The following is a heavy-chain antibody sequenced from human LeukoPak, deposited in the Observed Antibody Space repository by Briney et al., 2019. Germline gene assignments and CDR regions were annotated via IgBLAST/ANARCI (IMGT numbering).Heavy chain of an antibody. J-gene: IGHJ3*02. Sequence: QPGGSLRLSCAASGFTFSGYWMHWVRQAPGKGLVWVSRINSDGSSTSYADSVKGRFTISRDSAKNTLYLQMNGLRAEDTAVYYCVRDGYSYGFMLAFDIWGLGTRVTVSS. V-gene: IGHV3-74*01. CDR2: INSDGSST. CDR3: VRDGYSYGFMLAFDI. CDR1: GFTFSGYW. D-gene: IGHD5-18*01.